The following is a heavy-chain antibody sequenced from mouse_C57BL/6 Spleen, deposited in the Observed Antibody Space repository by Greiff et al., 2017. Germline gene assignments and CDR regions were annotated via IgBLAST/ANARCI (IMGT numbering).Heavy chain of an antibody. V-gene: IGHV1-53*01. D-gene: IGHD1-1*01. CDR2: INPSNGGT. CDR3: ARSWGTVVATDY. Sequence: VQLQQPGTELVKPGASVTLSCKASGYTFTSYWMHWVKQRPGQGLEWIGNINPSNGGTNYNEKFKSKATLTVDKSSSTAYMQLSSLTSEDSAVYYCARSWGTVVATDYWGQGTTLTVSS. J-gene: IGHJ2*01. CDR1: GYTFTSYW.